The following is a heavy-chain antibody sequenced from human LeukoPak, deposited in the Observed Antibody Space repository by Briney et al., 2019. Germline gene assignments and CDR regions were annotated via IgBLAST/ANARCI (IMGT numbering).Heavy chain of an antibody. V-gene: IGHV4-59*01. Sequence: SETLSLTCSVSGASISSYSWSWLRQSPGRGLEWIGYMHYSGGPTYHPSLKSRVSISVDTSKSQFSLRLTSVTEADTALYFCAREGPLGTTTVFDSWGLGILVSVSS. D-gene: IGHD4-17*01. J-gene: IGHJ4*02. CDR3: AREGPLGTTTVFDS. CDR2: MHYSGGP. CDR1: GASISSYS.